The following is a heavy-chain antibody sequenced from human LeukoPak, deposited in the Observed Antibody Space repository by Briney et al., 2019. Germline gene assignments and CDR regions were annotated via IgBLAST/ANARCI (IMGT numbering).Heavy chain of an antibody. CDR2: INHSGST. J-gene: IGHJ5*02. D-gene: IGHD3-10*01. Sequence: SETLSLTCAVYGGSFSGYYWSWIRQPPGKGLEWIGEINHSGSTNYNPSLKSRVTISVDTSKNQFSLKLSSVTAADTAVYYCARDGGEGLLWFGERDNWFDPWGQGTLVTVSS. CDR3: ARDGGEGLLWFGERDNWFDP. CDR1: GGSFSGYY. V-gene: IGHV4-34*01.